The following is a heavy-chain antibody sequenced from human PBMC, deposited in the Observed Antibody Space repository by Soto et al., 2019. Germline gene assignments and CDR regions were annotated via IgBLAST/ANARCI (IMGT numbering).Heavy chain of an antibody. CDR2: ISGSGGGT. J-gene: IGHJ4*02. Sequence: GGFLGLSFAAFGFTFRSYAITWVRQAPRKGLEWVSSISGSGGGTYYADSVKGRFTISRDNSMNTLSLQMNSLRADDTAVYYCATDQNGSGTFFKPFNYWGQGTLVTVSS. CDR3: ATDQNGSGTFFKPFNY. CDR1: GFTFRSYA. D-gene: IGHD3-10*01. V-gene: IGHV3-23*01.